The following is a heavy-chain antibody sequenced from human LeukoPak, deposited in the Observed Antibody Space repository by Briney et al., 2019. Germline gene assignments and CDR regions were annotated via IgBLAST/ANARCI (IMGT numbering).Heavy chain of an antibody. Sequence: GASVKVSCKASGGTFSSYAISWVRQAPGQGLEWMGGIIPIFGTANYAQKFQGRVTITADESTSTAYMELSSLRSEDTAVYYCARKYCSGGSCNGDYYYGMDVWGQGTTVTVSS. D-gene: IGHD2-15*01. CDR3: ARKYCSGGSCNGDYYYGMDV. J-gene: IGHJ6*02. CDR2: IIPIFGTA. CDR1: GGTFSSYA. V-gene: IGHV1-69*13.